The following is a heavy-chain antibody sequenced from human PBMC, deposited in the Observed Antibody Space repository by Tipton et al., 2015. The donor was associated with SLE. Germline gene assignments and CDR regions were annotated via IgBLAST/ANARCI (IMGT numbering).Heavy chain of an antibody. Sequence: SLRLSCAASGFTFSSYAMSWVRQAPGKGLEWVSAIRGSGGSTYYADSVKGRFTISRDNSKNTLYLQMNSLRAEDTAVYYCAKGFIAAAGRGGDYWGQGTLVTVSS. CDR1: GFTFSSYA. J-gene: IGHJ4*02. D-gene: IGHD6-13*01. CDR3: AKGFIAAAGRGGDY. CDR2: IRGSGGST. V-gene: IGHV3-23*01.